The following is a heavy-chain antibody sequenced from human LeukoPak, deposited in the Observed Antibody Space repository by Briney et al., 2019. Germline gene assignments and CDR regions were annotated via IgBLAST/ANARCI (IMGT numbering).Heavy chain of an antibody. V-gene: IGHV3-30-3*01. D-gene: IGHD6-13*01. CDR3: ARQRIAAAGRGNWFDP. Sequence: GRSLRLSCAASGFTFSSYAMHWVRQAPGKGLEWVAVISYDGSNKYYADSVKGRFTISRDNSKNTLYLQMNSLRAEDTAVYYCARQRIAAAGRGNWFDPWGQGTLVTVSS. CDR1: GFTFSSYA. CDR2: ISYDGSNK. J-gene: IGHJ5*02.